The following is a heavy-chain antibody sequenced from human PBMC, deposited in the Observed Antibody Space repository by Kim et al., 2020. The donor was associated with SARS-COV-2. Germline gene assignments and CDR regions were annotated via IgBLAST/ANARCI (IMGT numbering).Heavy chain of an antibody. CDR2: IYYSGST. CDR3: AREVSIAAAADEGFYYYYGMDV. V-gene: IGHV4-31*03. D-gene: IGHD6-13*01. CDR1: GGSISSGGYY. Sequence: SETLSLTCTVSGGSISSGGYYWSWIRQHPGKGLEWIGYIYYSGSTYYNPSLKSRVTISVDTSKNQFSLKLSSVTAADTAVYYCAREVSIAAAADEGFYYYYGMDVWGQGTTVTVSS. J-gene: IGHJ6*02.